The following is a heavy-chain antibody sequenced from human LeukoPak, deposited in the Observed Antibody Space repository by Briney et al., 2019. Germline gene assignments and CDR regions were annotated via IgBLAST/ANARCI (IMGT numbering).Heavy chain of an antibody. V-gene: IGHV1-69*04. CDR2: IIPILGIA. CDR3: ASGGLAAAKPKGIDY. D-gene: IGHD6-13*01. J-gene: IGHJ4*02. CDR1: GGTFSSYA. Sequence: SVKVSCKASGGTFSSYAISWVRQAPGQGIEWMGRIIPILGIANYAQKFQGRVTITADKSTSTAYMELSSLRSEDTAVYYCASGGLAAAKPKGIDYWGQGTLVTVSS.